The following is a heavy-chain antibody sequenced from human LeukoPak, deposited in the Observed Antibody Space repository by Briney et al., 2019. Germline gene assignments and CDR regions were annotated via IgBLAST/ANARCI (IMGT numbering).Heavy chain of an antibody. CDR2: IRSKAYGETA. V-gene: IGHV3-49*03. Sequence: GGSLRLSCTASGFTFGDYAMSWIRQAPGKGLEWVGFIRSKAYGETADYAASVKGRFTISRDDSKAIAYLQMNSLKTGDTAVYHCTRDRGAYSLYDYWGQGTLVTVSS. J-gene: IGHJ4*02. D-gene: IGHD4-11*01. CDR3: TRDRGAYSLYDY. CDR1: GFTFGDYA.